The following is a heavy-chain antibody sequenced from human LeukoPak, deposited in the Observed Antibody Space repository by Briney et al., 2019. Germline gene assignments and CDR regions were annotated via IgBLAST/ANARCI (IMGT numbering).Heavy chain of an antibody. CDR3: ARDAYGYSYFDW. V-gene: IGHV6-1*01. CDR2: TYYRSKWFN. Sequence: SQTLSLTCAISGDSVSSNRATWNWIRQSPSRGLEWLGRTYYRSKWFNGYAVSVKSRITINPDTSKNQFSLQLDSVTPEDTAVYYCARDAYGYSYFDWWGQGTLVTVSS. CDR1: GDSVSSNRAT. J-gene: IGHJ4*02. D-gene: IGHD5-24*01.